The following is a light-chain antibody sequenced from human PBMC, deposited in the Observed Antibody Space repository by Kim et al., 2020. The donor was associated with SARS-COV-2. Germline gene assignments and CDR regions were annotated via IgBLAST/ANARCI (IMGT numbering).Light chain of an antibody. Sequence: DIQMTQSPSTLSASVGDRVITTCRASQSISKWLAWYQQKPGKAPNLLIDKASSLQSGVPSRFSGSGSGTEFTLTISSLQPDDFATYYCQHYYTYWTFGQGTKVDIK. CDR1: QSISKW. J-gene: IGKJ1*01. V-gene: IGKV1-5*03. CDR3: QHYYTYWT. CDR2: KAS.